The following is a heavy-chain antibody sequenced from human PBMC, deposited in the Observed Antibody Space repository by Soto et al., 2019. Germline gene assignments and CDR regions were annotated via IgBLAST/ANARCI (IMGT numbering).Heavy chain of an antibody. CDR1: GFTFSNAW. Sequence: PGGSLRLSCAAPGFTFSNAWMSWVRQAPGKGLEWVGRIKSKTDGGTTDYAAPVKGRFTISRDDSKNTLYLQMNSLKTEDTAVYYCTTVLGYCSSTSCYYYYYYMDVWGKGTTVTVSS. V-gene: IGHV3-15*01. D-gene: IGHD2-2*01. CDR3: TTVLGYCSSTSCYYYYYYMDV. J-gene: IGHJ6*03. CDR2: IKSKTDGGTT.